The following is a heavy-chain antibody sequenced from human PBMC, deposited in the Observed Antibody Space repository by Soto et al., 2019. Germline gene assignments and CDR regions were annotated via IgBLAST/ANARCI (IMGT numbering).Heavy chain of an antibody. D-gene: IGHD6-13*01. CDR2: IYYSGST. V-gene: IGHV4-59*06. Sequence: SETLSLTCTVSGGSISTYYLSWIRQPPGKGLEWIGYIYYSGSTYYNPSLKSRATISVDTSKNQFSLKLSSVTAADTAVYYCARVFSDSSSFFDPWGQGTLVTVSS. J-gene: IGHJ5*02. CDR1: GGSISTYY. CDR3: ARVFSDSSSFFDP.